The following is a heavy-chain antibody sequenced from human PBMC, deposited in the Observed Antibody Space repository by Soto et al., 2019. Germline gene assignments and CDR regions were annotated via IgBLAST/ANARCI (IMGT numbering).Heavy chain of an antibody. CDR1: GYTFTSYG. Sequence: GASVKVSCKASGYTFTSYGISWVRQAPGQGLEWMGWTSAYNGNTNYAQKLQGRVTMTTDTSTSTAYMELRSLRSDDTAVYYCARDRCSGGSCRRPKYFDYWGQGTLVTVSS. CDR3: ARDRCSGGSCRRPKYFDY. D-gene: IGHD2-15*01. CDR2: TSAYNGNT. V-gene: IGHV1-18*01. J-gene: IGHJ4*02.